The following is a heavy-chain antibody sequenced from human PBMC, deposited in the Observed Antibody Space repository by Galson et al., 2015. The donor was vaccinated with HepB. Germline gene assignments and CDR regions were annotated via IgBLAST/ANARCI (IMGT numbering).Heavy chain of an antibody. V-gene: IGHV3-48*02. CDR1: GFTFSSYS. CDR2: ISSSSSTI. D-gene: IGHD3/OR15-3a*01. Sequence: SLRLSCAASGFTFSSYSMNWVRQAPGKGLEWVSYISSSSSTIYYADSVKGRFTISRDNAKNSLYLQMSSLRDEDTAVYYCARDAIDPWTLGGGRPNYLDYWGQGTLVTVSS. J-gene: IGHJ4*02. CDR3: ARDAIDPWTLGGGRPNYLDY.